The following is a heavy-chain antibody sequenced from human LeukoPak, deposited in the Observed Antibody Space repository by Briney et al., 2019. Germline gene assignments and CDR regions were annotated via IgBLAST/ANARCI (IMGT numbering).Heavy chain of an antibody. CDR2: INAGNGDA. J-gene: IGHJ4*02. Sequence: ASVKVSCKASGYTFTTYAIHWVRQAPGRSLEWMGRINAGNGDAKYSQNFHDRITITRDTSASTVYMELTSLRSGDTAVYYCARGPTSSGYYPDYWGQGTLVTVSS. CDR3: ARGPTSSGYYPDY. CDR1: GYTFTTYA. V-gene: IGHV1-3*01. D-gene: IGHD3-22*01.